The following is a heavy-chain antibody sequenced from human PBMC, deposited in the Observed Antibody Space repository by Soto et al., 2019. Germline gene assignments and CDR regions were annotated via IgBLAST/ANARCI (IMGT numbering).Heavy chain of an antibody. Sequence: GGSLILSCAASGFTFSSYGMHWVRQAPGKVLEWVAVISYDGSNKYYADSVKGGFTISRDNSKNTLYLQMNSLRAEDTAVYYCAKDRGQEWWVGMDVWGEATTVTVSS. V-gene: IGHV3-30*18. CDR1: GFTFSSYG. J-gene: IGHJ6*04. CDR2: ISYDGSNK. D-gene: IGHD2-15*01. CDR3: AKDRGQEWWVGMDV.